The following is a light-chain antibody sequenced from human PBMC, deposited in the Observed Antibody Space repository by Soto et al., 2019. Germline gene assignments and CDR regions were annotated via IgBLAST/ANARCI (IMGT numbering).Light chain of an antibody. CDR1: QSVSSSY. CDR3: QQYGSSRWT. V-gene: IGKV3-20*01. CDR2: AAS. J-gene: IGKJ1*01. Sequence: EVVLTQSPGTLSLSPGERTTLSCRASQSVSSSYLAWYQQKPGQAPRLLIYAASSRATGIPDRFSGSGSGTDFTFTISRLEPEDFAVYYCQQYGSSRWTFGQGTKVEIK.